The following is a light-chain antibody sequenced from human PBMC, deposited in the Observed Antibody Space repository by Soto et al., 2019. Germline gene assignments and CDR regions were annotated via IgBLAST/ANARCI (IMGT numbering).Light chain of an antibody. Sequence: IVMTQSPATLSVSPGERATLSCRASQSVSSNLAWYQQKPGQPPRLLIYGASTRATGIPARFSGSGSGTEFTLNISSLQSEDFAVYYCQQYNNWPFTFGPGTKVDIK. CDR2: GAS. J-gene: IGKJ3*01. CDR1: QSVSSN. V-gene: IGKV3-15*01. CDR3: QQYNNWPFT.